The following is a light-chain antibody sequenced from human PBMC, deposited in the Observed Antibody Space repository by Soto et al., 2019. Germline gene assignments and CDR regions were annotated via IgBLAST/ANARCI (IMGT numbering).Light chain of an antibody. CDR1: QSVSSW. CDR2: KAS. CDR3: QQYDRSSLT. Sequence: DVQMTQSPSTLSASVGDTITIICRASQSVSSWVAWSQQKPGKAPKLLIYKASSLESGIPSRFSGSGSGTEFTITITSLQPDDFANYYGQQYDRSSLTCGPGPKVDIK. V-gene: IGKV1-5*03. J-gene: IGKJ3*01.